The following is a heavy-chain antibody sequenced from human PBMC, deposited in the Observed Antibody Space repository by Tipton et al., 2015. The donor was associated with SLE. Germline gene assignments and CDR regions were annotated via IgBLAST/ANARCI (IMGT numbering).Heavy chain of an antibody. CDR1: GGSISFDY. V-gene: IGHV4-4*07. Sequence: TLSLTCTVSGGSISFDYWSWIRQSAGRGLEWIGRIYSSGDRDYNPSLRSRVTMSIDASQNRVSLRLKSVSAADTAVYYCARVSDGEYVRYFDVWGPGTLVTVSS. J-gene: IGHJ2*01. CDR3: ARVSDGEYVRYFDV. CDR2: IYSSGDR. D-gene: IGHD4-17*01.